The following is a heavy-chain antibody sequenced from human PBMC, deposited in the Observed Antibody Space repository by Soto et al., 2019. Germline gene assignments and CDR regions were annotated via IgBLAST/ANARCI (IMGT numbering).Heavy chain of an antibody. J-gene: IGHJ5*02. CDR2: ISYDGSNK. CDR3: APGSYYDSSGYYYSRWFDP. V-gene: IGHV3-30*03. CDR1: GFTFSSYG. D-gene: IGHD3-22*01. Sequence: GGSLRLSCAASGFTFSSYGMHWVRQAPGKGLEWVAVISYDGSNKYYADSVKGRFTISRDNSKNTLYLQMNSLRAEDTAVYYCAPGSYYDSSGYYYSRWFDPWGQGTLVTVSS.